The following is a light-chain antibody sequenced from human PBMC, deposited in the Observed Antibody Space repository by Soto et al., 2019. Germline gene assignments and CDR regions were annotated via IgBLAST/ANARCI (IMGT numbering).Light chain of an antibody. CDR1: SSDIGHYNY. CDR2: EDR. J-gene: IGLJ2*01. CDR3: TSDTTPSTQV. V-gene: IGLV2-14*01. Sequence: QSALTQPASVSGSPGQSITISCTGTSSDIGHYNYVSWYQQHRAKVPKLIFCEDRNRPSGVSDRFSGSKSGTSASVTISGLHNEEADDYYGTSDTTPSTQVFGAGTKLTVL.